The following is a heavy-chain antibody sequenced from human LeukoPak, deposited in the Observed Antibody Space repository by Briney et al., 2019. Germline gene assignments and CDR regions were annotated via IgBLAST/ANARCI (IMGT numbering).Heavy chain of an antibody. Sequence: SETLSLTCTVSGGSISSGGYYWSWIRQPPGKGLEWIGYIYHSGSTYYNPSLKSRVTISVDRSKNQFSLKLSSVTAADTAVYYCARSIEYTPYDYWGQGTLVTVSS. D-gene: IGHD6-6*01. CDR1: GGSISSGGYY. J-gene: IGHJ4*02. CDR2: IYHSGST. CDR3: ARSIEYTPYDY. V-gene: IGHV4-30-2*01.